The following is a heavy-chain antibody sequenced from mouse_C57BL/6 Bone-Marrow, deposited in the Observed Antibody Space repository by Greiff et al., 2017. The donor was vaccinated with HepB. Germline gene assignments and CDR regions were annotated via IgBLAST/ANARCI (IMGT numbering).Heavy chain of an antibody. J-gene: IGHJ2*01. CDR2: ISSGGSYT. Sequence: EVKLVESGGDLVKPGGSLKLSCAASGFTFSSYGMSWVRQTPDKRLEWVATISSGGSYTYYPDSVKGRFTISRDNAKNTLYLQMSSLKSEDTAMYYCARPTVVAPHYFDYWGQGTTLTVSS. CDR1: GFTFSSYG. V-gene: IGHV5-6*01. CDR3: ARPTVVAPHYFDY. D-gene: IGHD1-1*01.